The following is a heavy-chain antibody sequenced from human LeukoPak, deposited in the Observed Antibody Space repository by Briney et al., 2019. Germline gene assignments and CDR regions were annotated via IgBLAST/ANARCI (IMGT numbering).Heavy chain of an antibody. J-gene: IGHJ6*03. CDR2: IYYSGST. V-gene: IGHV4-59*01. CDR3: ARVAYYYMDV. Sequence: SETLSLTCTVAGSSISSYYWSWIRQPPGKGLEWIGYIYYSGSTNYNPSLKSRVTISVDTSKNQFSLKLSSLTAADTAVYYCARVAYYYMDVWGKGTTVTVSS. CDR1: GSSISSYY.